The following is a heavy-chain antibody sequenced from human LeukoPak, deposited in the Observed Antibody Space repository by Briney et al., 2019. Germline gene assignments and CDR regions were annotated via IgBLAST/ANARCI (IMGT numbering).Heavy chain of an antibody. D-gene: IGHD1-26*01. CDR2: INHSGST. J-gene: IGHJ4*02. Sequence: SETLSLTCAVYGGSFSGYYWSWIRQPPGKGLEWIGEINHSGSTNYNPSLKSRVTISVDTSKNQFSLKLSSVTAADTAVYYCARGHESIVGATFIYYWGQGTLVTVSS. V-gene: IGHV4-34*01. CDR3: ARGHESIVGATFIYY. CDR1: GGSFSGYY.